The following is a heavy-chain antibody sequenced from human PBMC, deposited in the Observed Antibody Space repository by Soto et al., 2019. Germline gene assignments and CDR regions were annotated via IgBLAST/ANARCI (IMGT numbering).Heavy chain of an antibody. Sequence: QVQLVQSGAEVKKPGASVKVSCEASGYTFNSYGISWVRQAPGQGLEWMGWISAYNGNTNYAQKLQGRITMTTDTXXGXAXXERRSLRSAETAVYYCARNGSWTGYFGGGSCNLDYWGQGTLVTVAS. D-gene: IGHD2-15*01. V-gene: IGHV1-18*01. CDR3: ARNGSWTGYFGGGSCNLDY. CDR2: ISAYNGNT. CDR1: GYTFNSYG. J-gene: IGHJ4*02.